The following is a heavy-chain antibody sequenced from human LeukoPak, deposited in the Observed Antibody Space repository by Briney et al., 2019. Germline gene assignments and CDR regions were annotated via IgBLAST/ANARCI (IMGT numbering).Heavy chain of an antibody. CDR2: IYSGGST. CDR3: ARGLVGATFGMDV. Sequence: PGGSLRLSCAASGFTVSSNYMSWVRQAPGKGLEWVSVIYSGGSTYYADSVKGRFTISRDNSKNTLYLQMNSLRAEDTAVYYCARGLVGATFGMDVWGQGTTVTVSS. D-gene: IGHD1-26*01. J-gene: IGHJ6*02. V-gene: IGHV3-53*01. CDR1: GFTVSSNY.